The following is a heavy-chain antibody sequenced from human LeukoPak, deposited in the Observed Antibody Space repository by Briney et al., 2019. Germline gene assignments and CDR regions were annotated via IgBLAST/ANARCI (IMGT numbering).Heavy chain of an antibody. Sequence: GGSLRLSCAASGFTFSSYSMNWVRQAPGKGLEWVSSISSSSSYIYYADSVKGRFTISRDNSKNTLYLQMNSLRAEDTAVYYCAKDWDWNYDIDYWGQGTLVTVSS. CDR3: AKDWDWNYDIDY. J-gene: IGHJ4*02. D-gene: IGHD1-7*01. CDR2: ISSSSSYI. V-gene: IGHV3-21*04. CDR1: GFTFSSYS.